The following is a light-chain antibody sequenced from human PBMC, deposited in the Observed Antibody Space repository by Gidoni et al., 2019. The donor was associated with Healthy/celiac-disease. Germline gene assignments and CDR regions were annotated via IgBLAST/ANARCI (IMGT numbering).Light chain of an antibody. CDR1: QSVSSY. CDR3: QQRSTWPYT. CDR2: DAS. Sequence: EIVLTQSPATLSLSPVERATLSCRTSQSVSSYLAWYQQKPGQAPRLRLYDASNRATGIPARFSGSGSGTDFTLTISSLEPEDFAVYYCQQRSTWPYTFGQGTKLEIK. J-gene: IGKJ2*01. V-gene: IGKV3-11*01.